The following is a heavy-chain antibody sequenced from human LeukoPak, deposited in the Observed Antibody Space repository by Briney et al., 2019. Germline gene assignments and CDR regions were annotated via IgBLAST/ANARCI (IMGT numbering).Heavy chain of an antibody. CDR3: ARAAAETGAFRDNWFDP. D-gene: IGHD6-19*01. J-gene: IGHJ5*02. CDR2: IAYDGNNK. CDR1: GFTFSKYD. Sequence: GGSLRLSCVASGFTFSKYDVHWVRQAPGKGLEWVAVIAYDGNNKIYADSVKGRFTISRDNSKNTLYLQMNSLRAEDTAVYYCARAAAETGAFRDNWFDPRGQGTLVTVSS. V-gene: IGHV3-30-3*01.